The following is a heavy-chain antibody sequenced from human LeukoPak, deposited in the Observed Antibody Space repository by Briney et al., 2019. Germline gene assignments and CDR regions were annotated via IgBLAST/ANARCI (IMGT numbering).Heavy chain of an antibody. Sequence: GSLRLSCAASGFTFSSYEMNWVRQAPGKGLEWIGEINHSGSTNYNPSLKSRVTISVDTSKNQFSLKLSSVTAADTAVYYCARSAPSYSLRDYYYMDVWGKGTTVTVSS. CDR1: GFTFSSYE. CDR3: ARSAPSYSLRDYYYMDV. D-gene: IGHD2-15*01. J-gene: IGHJ6*03. V-gene: IGHV4-34*01. CDR2: INHSGST.